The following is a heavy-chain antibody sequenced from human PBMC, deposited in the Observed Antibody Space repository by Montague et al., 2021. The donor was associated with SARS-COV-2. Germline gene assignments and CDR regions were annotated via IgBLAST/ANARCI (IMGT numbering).Heavy chain of an antibody. J-gene: IGHJ4*01. CDR3: ARGSEYYYHPFDY. D-gene: IGHD2/OR15-2a*01. CDR2: IYSNGDT. CDR1: GASMSGYR. Sequence: SETQSLTCTVSGASMSGYRWCWIRQPAGKALEWIGLIYSNGDTTYNPSLKIRRTMSVYTSVRQFSLTMTSGTATDTAIYYCARGSEYYYHPFDYWGHGNLVTVSS. V-gene: IGHV4-4*07.